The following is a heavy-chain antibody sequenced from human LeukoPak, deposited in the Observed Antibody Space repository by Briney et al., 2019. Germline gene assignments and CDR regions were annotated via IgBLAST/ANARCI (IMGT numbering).Heavy chain of an antibody. J-gene: IGHJ5*02. V-gene: IGHV1-18*01. D-gene: IGHD3-9*01. CDR2: VSSYNGDT. Sequence: ASVRVSCKASGYTFNNYGISWVGQAPGQGLEWMGWVSSYNGDTNYAKKFQGRVTMSTDTSTSTAYMELRSLRFDNTAIYYCAKDWHILTGRNCFDPWGQGTLVTVSS. CDR3: AKDWHILTGRNCFDP. CDR1: GYTFNNYG.